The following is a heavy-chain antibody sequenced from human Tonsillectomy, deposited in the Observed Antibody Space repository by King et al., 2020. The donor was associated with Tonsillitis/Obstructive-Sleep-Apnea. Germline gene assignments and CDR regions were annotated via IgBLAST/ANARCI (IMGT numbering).Heavy chain of an antibody. V-gene: IGHV4-39*01. Sequence: QLQESGPGLVKPSETLSLTCTVSGGSIRSSNYHWGWIRQPPGKGLEWIGSIYNSDTTYSNPSLKSRVTISVDTSKNQFSLKLTSVTAADPAIYYCARHERRFTSGADPWGQGTLVTVSS. CDR3: ARHERRFTSGADP. J-gene: IGHJ5*02. CDR2: IYNSDTT. CDR1: GGSIRSSNYH. D-gene: IGHD3-16*01.